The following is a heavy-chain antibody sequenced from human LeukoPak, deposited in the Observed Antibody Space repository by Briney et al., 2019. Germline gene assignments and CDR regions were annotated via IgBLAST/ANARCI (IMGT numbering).Heavy chain of an antibody. V-gene: IGHV3-23*01. D-gene: IGHD3-3*01. J-gene: IGHJ4*02. CDR3: AKPGDYDFWSGSYGDYFDY. CDR1: GFTFSNYA. Sequence: GGSLRLSCAASGFTFSNYAMSWVRQAPGKGLEWVSGISGSGGSTYYADSVKGRFTISRDNSKNTLYLQMNSLRAEDTAVYYCAKPGDYDFWSGSYGDYFDYWGQGTLVTVSS. CDR2: ISGSGGST.